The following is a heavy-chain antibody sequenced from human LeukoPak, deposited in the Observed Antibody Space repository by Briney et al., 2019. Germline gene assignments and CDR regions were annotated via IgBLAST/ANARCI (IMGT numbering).Heavy chain of an antibody. Sequence: PGGSLRLSCAASGFTFSSYWMHWVRHAPGKGLVWVSRINSDGSSTSYADSVKGRFTISRDNAKNTLYLQMNSLRAEDTAVYYCARDWGSGWWYYYYYGMDVWGQGTTVTVSS. CDR2: INSDGSST. CDR3: ARDWGSGWWYYYYYGMDV. D-gene: IGHD6-19*01. V-gene: IGHV3-74*01. CDR1: GFTFSSYW. J-gene: IGHJ6*02.